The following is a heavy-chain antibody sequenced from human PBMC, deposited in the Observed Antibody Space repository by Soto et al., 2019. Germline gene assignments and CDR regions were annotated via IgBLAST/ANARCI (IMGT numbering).Heavy chain of an antibody. Sequence: GGSLRLSCAASGFTFSSYWMHWVRQAPGKGLVWVSRINSDGSSTSYADSVKGRFTISRDNAKNTLYLQMNSLRAEDTAVYYCARRPLSSSWTRGYNWFDPWGQGTLVTVSS. V-gene: IGHV3-74*01. D-gene: IGHD6-13*01. CDR1: GFTFSSYW. CDR3: ARRPLSSSWTRGYNWFDP. CDR2: INSDGSST. J-gene: IGHJ5*02.